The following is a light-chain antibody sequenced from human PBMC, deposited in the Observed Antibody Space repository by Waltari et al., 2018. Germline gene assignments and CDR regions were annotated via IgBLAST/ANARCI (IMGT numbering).Light chain of an antibody. V-gene: IGKV1-39*01. CDR3: QQTYSVPLT. CDR1: QSILTY. CDR2: AVS. Sequence: DIQMTQSPSSLSASVGDRVTITCRPSQSILTYLNWYQQKPGKAPKVLIPAVSNLQRGVPSRFSGSGSRTDFTLTISSLQPEDFATYYCQQTYSVPLTFGGGTKVEVK. J-gene: IGKJ4*01.